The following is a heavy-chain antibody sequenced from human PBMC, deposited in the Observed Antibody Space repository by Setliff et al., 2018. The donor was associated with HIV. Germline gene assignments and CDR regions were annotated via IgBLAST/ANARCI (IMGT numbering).Heavy chain of an antibody. D-gene: IGHD3-10*01. CDR1: GGSMRNYY. CDR2: IYTSGIT. V-gene: IGHV4-4*08. Sequence: PSETLSLTCSVSGGSMRNYYWSWIRQPPGKGLEWIGYIYTSGITDYNPSLKSRVTISGDTSKNQFSLKLSSVTAADTAVYYCARDRRGYYYGSGSCYMDVWGTGTTVTVSS. CDR3: ARDRRGYYYGSGSCYMDV. J-gene: IGHJ6*03.